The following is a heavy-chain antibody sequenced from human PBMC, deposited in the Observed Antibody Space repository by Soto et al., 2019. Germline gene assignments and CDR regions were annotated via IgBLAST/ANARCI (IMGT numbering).Heavy chain of an antibody. V-gene: IGHV3-48*02. CDR2: ISSSSSTI. Sequence: EVQLVESGGGLVQPGGSLRLSCAASGFTFSSYSMNWVRQAPGKGLEWVSYISSSSSTIYYADSVKGRFTISRDNAKNSMYLQMNSLREEDTAVYYCASLIVVVPAAKGYYYYGMDVWGQGTTVTVSS. D-gene: IGHD2-2*01. CDR1: GFTFSSYS. CDR3: ASLIVVVPAAKGYYYYGMDV. J-gene: IGHJ6*02.